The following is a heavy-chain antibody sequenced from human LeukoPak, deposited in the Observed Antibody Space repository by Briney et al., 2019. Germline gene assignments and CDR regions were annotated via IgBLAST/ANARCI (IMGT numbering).Heavy chain of an antibody. D-gene: IGHD5-12*01. V-gene: IGHV5-51*01. J-gene: IGHJ3*01. CDR3: ARRVSSSGFDAFDV. CDR2: NYPGDSDT. Sequence: GESLKISCKGSGYSFATYWIGWVRQLPGKGLEWMGINYPGDSDTTYSPSFQGQVTMSADKSISTAYLQWSSLKASDTAMYYCARRVSSSGFDAFDVWGQGTMVTVSS. CDR1: GYSFATYW.